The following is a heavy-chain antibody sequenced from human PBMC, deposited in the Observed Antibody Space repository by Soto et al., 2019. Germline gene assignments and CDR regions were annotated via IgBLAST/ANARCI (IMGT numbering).Heavy chain of an antibody. V-gene: IGHV1-2*04. D-gene: IGHD3-10*01. CDR2: INPNSGGT. CDR1: GYTFTGYY. J-gene: IGHJ6*02. Sequence: ASVKVSCKASGYTFTGYYMHWVRQAPGQGLEWMGWINPNSGGTNYAQKFQGWVTMTRDTSISTAYMELSRLRSDDTAVYYCAREALVQLLWFGELSYYGMDVWGQGTTVTVSS. CDR3: AREALVQLLWFGELSYYGMDV.